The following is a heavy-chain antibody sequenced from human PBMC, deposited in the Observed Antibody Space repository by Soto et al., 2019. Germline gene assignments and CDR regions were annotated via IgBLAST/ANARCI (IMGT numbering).Heavy chain of an antibody. D-gene: IGHD3-22*01. V-gene: IGHV3-30*18. CDR2: ISYDGSNK. CDR3: AKAYYYDSNPQPPQLFDY. J-gene: IGHJ4*02. CDR1: GFTFSSYG. Sequence: GGSLRLSCAASGFTFSSYGMHWVRQAPGKGLEWVAVISYDGSNKYYADSVKGRFTISRDNSKNTLYLQMNSLRAEDTAVYYCAKAYYYDSNPQPPQLFDYWGQGTLVTVSS.